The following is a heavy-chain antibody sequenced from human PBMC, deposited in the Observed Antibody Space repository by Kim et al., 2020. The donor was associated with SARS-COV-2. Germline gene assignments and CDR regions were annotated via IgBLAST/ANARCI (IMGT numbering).Heavy chain of an antibody. V-gene: IGHV4-39*01. CDR1: GGSISSSSYY. Sequence: SETLSLTCTVSGGSISSSSYYWGWIRQPPGKGLEWIGSIYYSGSTYYNPSLKSRVTISVDTSKNQFSLKLSSVTAADTAVYYCVPSRNGWVPAGWFDPWGQGTLVTVSS. J-gene: IGHJ5*02. CDR3: VPSRNGWVPAGWFDP. D-gene: IGHD6-19*01. CDR2: IYYSGST.